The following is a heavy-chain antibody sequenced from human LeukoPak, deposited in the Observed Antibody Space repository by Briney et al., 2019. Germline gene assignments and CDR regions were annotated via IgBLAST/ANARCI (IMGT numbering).Heavy chain of an antibody. J-gene: IGHJ6*02. D-gene: IGHD3-10*01. Sequence: SQTLSLTCTVSGGSVSSVGYYWSWIRQPPGKGLEWIGYIYYSGSTYYNPSLKSRVTISVDTSKNQFSLKLTSVTAADTAIYYCLRDKAGSFYGSGGYHFYYNGMDVWGQGTAVTVSS. CDR2: IYYSGST. V-gene: IGHV4-30-4*01. CDR1: GGSVSSVGYY. CDR3: LRDKAGSFYGSGGYHFYYNGMDV.